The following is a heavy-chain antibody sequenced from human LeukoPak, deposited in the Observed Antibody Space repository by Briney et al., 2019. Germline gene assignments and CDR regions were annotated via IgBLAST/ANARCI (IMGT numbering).Heavy chain of an antibody. CDR1: GFTFSSYW. D-gene: IGHD3-16*02. CDR3: ARVPAGVIGMKDAFDI. J-gene: IGHJ3*02. CDR2: INGDGSIT. Sequence: GGSPRLSCAASGFTFSSYWMHWVRQTPGKGLVWVSRINGDGSITAYADSVKGRFTISRDNVKNTLYLQMNSLRAEDTAVYYCARVPAGVIGMKDAFDIWAKGQWSPSLQ. V-gene: IGHV3-74*01.